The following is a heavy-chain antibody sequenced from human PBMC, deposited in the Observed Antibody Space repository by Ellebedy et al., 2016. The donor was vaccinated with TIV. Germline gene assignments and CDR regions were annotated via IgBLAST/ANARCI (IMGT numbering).Heavy chain of an antibody. J-gene: IGHJ4*02. CDR2: SRNKADGYTT. CDR3: TRYSVASFDY. V-gene: IGHV3-72*01. D-gene: IGHD6-19*01. Sequence: GESLKISXGASGFTFSDYAMHWVRQAPGKGLEWVGRSRNKADGYTTEYAASVKGRFTISRDDSQNSLFLQMNGLKAEDTAVYYCTRYSVASFDYWGQGTLVTVSA. CDR1: GFTFSDYA.